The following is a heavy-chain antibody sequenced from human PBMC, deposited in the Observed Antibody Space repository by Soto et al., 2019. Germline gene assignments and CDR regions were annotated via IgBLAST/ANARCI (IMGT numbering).Heavy chain of an antibody. J-gene: IGHJ4*02. CDR2: IYPGDSET. Sequence: PGESLTISCQCSGHTFSNFWIAWVRQLPGKGLEYMGIIYPGDSETRYSPSFHGKVTISADRSVGTAYLQWSSLEASDSAFYFCARSPRSSPYFDYWGQGALVTVSS. V-gene: IGHV5-51*01. CDR3: ARSPRSSPYFDY. CDR1: GHTFSNFW. D-gene: IGHD6-13*01.